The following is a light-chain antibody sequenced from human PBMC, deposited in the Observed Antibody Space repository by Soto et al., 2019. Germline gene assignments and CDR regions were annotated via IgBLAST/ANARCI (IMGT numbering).Light chain of an antibody. CDR1: QSISSY. Sequence: EIVLTQSPATLSLSPGERATLSCRASQSISSYLAWYQQKPGQAPRLLIYDASNRATGIPARFSGSGSGTDFTLTISSLEPGDFAGYYCQQRSSWPHTFGRGTKLEIK. CDR3: QQRSSWPHT. CDR2: DAS. V-gene: IGKV3-11*01. J-gene: IGKJ2*01.